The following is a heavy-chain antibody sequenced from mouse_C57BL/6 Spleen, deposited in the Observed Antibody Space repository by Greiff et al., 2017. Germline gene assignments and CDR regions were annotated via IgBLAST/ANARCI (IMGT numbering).Heavy chain of an antibody. CDR3: AREGTTVVATRYFDV. CDR1: GYTFTSYW. CDR2: IDPSDSYT. Sequence: QVQLKQPGAELVMPGASVKLSCKASGYTFTSYWMHWVKQRTGQGLEWIGEIDPSDSYTTYNQKFKGKSTLTVDKSSSTAYMQLSSLTSAESAVYYCAREGTTVVATRYFDVWGTVTTVTVSS. J-gene: IGHJ1*03. V-gene: IGHV1-69*01. D-gene: IGHD1-1*01.